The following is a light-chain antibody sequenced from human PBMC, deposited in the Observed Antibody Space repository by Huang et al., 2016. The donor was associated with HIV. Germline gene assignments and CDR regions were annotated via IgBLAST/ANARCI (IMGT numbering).Light chain of an antibody. V-gene: IGKV3-15*01. Sequence: EIVMTQSPGSLSLSPGERATLSCRASQSVSSNLAWYQQKPGQDPRLLIYGASTRATDVPARFSGSGSGTEYTLTISTLQSEDFAVYDCQQYNNWPRAITFGQGTRLENK. CDR2: GAS. CDR3: QQYNNWPRAIT. CDR1: QSVSSN. J-gene: IGKJ5*01.